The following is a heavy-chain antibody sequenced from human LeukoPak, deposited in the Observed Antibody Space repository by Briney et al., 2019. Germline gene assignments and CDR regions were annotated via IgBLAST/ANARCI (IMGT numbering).Heavy chain of an antibody. CDR1: GGSISGYY. Sequence: SETLSLTCAVSGGSISGYYWSWIRQPAGKGLEWIGRIYTSRSTNYNPSLKSRVTMSVDTSKNQFSLKLSSVTAADTAVYYCARYSYGSDYFDYWGQGTLVTVSS. D-gene: IGHD5-18*01. J-gene: IGHJ4*02. V-gene: IGHV4-59*10. CDR3: ARYSYGSDYFDY. CDR2: IYTSRST.